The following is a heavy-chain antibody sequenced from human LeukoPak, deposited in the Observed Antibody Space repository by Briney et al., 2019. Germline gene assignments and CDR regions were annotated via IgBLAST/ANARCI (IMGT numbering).Heavy chain of an antibody. V-gene: IGHV4-38-2*02. D-gene: IGHD4-17*01. CDR1: GYSISSGYY. Sequence: PSETLSLTCTVSGYSISSGYYWGWIRQPPGKGLEWIGSIYHSGSTYYNPSLKSRVTISVDTSKNQFSLKLSSVTAADTAVYYCAREARDGDYVYYYYMDVWGKGTTVTVSS. CDR3: AREARDGDYVYYYYMDV. CDR2: IYHSGST. J-gene: IGHJ6*03.